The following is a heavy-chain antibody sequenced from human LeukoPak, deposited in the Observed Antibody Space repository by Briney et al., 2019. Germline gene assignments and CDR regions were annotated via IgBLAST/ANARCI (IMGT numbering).Heavy chain of an antibody. CDR1: GYTFTGYY. J-gene: IGHJ6*02. CDR2: INPNSGGT. V-gene: IGHV1-2*02. CDR3: ARGVLRDSSGYYYFFWDYYYYGMDV. D-gene: IGHD3-22*01. Sequence: ASVKVSCKASGYTFTGYYMHWVRQAPGRGLEWMGWINPNSGGTNYAQKFQGRVTMTRDTSISTAYMELSRLRSDDTAVYYCARGVLRDSSGYYYFFWDYYYYGMDVWGQGTTVTVSS.